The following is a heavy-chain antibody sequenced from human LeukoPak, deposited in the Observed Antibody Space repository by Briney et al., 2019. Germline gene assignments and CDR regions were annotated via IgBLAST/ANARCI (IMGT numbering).Heavy chain of an antibody. J-gene: IGHJ6*02. CDR3: ARNQYSDRWTGSPYYYYGMDV. CDR2: INPSGGST. D-gene: IGHD2/OR15-2a*01. V-gene: IGHV1-46*01. CDR1: GYTFTSYY. Sequence: ASVKVSCKASGYTFTSYYMHWVRQAPGQGLEWMGIINPSGGSTSYAQKFQGRVTMTRDTSTSTVYMELSSLRSEHTAVYYCARNQYSDRWTGSPYYYYGMDVWGQGTTVTVSS.